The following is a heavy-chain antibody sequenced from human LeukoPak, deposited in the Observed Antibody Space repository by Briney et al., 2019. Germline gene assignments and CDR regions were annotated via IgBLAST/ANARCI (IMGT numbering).Heavy chain of an antibody. Sequence: ASVKVSCKASGYTFTSFAVHWVRQAPGQRPEWMGWMNIGNGNTKYSQNIQDRITFIRDTSANTVYMELSSLTSEDTAVYYCARSAILDYYYGSGRFFDYWGQGTLVTVSS. D-gene: IGHD3-10*01. V-gene: IGHV1-3*04. CDR1: GYTFTSFA. CDR3: ARSAILDYYYGSGRFFDY. CDR2: MNIGNGNT. J-gene: IGHJ4*02.